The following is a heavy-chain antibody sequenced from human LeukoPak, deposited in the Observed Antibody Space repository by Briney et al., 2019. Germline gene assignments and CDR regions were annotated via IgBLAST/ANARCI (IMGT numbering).Heavy chain of an antibody. D-gene: IGHD1-26*01. CDR3: ARASGSYWWFDS. CDR2: VNPNSGDT. V-gene: IGHV1-2*02. Sequence: ASVKVSYKASGYTFTSYDINWVRQATGQGLEWMGCVNPNSGDTNYAQKFQGSVTMTRDTSISTVYMELSRLRSDDTAVYYCARASGSYWWFDSWGQGTLVTVSS. J-gene: IGHJ5*01. CDR1: GYTFTSYD.